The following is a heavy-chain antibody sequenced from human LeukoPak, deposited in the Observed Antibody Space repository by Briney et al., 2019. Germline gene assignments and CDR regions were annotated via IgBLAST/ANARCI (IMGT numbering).Heavy chain of an antibody. CDR2: IIAANGNT. V-gene: IGHV1-3*01. J-gene: IGHJ6*02. Sequence: APVKVSCKASGYTFTRSTIHWVRQAPGHRLEWMGWIIAANGNTKYSQKFQGRITLNRDTSASTVYMELSSLRSEDTAVYYCARPRIAAAGYYYYGMDVWGQGTTVTVSS. CDR3: ARPRIAAAGYYYYGMDV. D-gene: IGHD6-13*01. CDR1: GYTFTRST.